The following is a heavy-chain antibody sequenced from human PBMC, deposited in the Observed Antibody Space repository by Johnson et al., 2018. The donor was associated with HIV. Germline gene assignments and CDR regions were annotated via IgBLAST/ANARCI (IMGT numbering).Heavy chain of an antibody. D-gene: IGHD2-2*01. J-gene: IGHJ3*02. CDR3: ARGRSSTRPSDLGSGAFDI. V-gene: IGHV3-66*02. CDR1: GFSVSTSY. CDR2: ISCGGRT. Sequence: VQLVESGGDLVQPGGSLRLSCAASGFSVSTSYMTWVRQAPGKGLAWVSSISCGGRTYYADTVKGRVSISRDTSKNTLDLQLNSLRAEDTAVYYCARGRSSTRPSDLGSGAFDIWGQGTMVTVSS.